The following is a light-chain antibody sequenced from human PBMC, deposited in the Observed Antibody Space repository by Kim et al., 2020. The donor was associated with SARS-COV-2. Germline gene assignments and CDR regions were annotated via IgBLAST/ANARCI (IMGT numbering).Light chain of an antibody. V-gene: IGKV1-27*01. CDR1: QGISND. J-gene: IGKJ1*01. CDR2: AAS. CDR3: QKYNSAPWT. Sequence: ASGGDRVTITCRASQGISNDLAWYQQKPGKAPKLLIYAASALQSGVPSRFSGSGSGTDFTLTITRLQPEDVATYYCQKYNSAPWTFGQGTKVDIK.